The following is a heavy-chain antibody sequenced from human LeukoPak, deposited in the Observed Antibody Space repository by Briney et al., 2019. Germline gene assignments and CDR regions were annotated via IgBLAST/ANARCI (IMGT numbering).Heavy chain of an antibody. CDR2: ISGSGGST. CDR3: AKDLAAADFMYYYYGMDV. J-gene: IGHJ6*02. V-gene: IGHV3-23*01. Sequence: PGGSLRLSCAASGFTFSSYAMSWVRQAPGKGLEWVSAISGSGGSTYYADSVKGRFTISRDNSKNTLYLQMNSLRAEDTAVYYCAKDLAAADFMYYYYGMDVWGQGTTVTVSS. CDR1: GFTFSSYA. D-gene: IGHD6-13*01.